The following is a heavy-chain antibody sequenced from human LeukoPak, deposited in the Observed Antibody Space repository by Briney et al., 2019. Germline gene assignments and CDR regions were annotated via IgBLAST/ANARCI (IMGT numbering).Heavy chain of an antibody. V-gene: IGHV1-2*02. D-gene: IGHD2-2*01. CDR1: GYTFTGYY. CDR2: INPNSGGT. J-gene: IGHJ4*02. CDR3: ARDSLGYCSSISCMLLDF. Sequence: ASVKVSCKASGYTFTGYYMHWVRQAPGQGLEWMGWINPNSGGTNYAQKFQGRVTMTRDTSISTAYMELSRLRSDDTAVYYCARDSLGYCSSISCMLLDFWGQGTLVSVSS.